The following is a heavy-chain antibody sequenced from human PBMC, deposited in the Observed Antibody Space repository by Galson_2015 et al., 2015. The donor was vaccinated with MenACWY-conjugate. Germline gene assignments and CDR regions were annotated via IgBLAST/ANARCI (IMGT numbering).Heavy chain of an antibody. CDR1: GDSVSSNSAA. V-gene: IGHV6-1*01. CDR3: VRAYCTSASCPAGFDP. D-gene: IGHD2-2*01. CDR2: TYYRSKWYS. Sequence: CAISGDSVSSNSAAWNWIRQSPSRGLEWLGRTYYRSKWYSEYAVSVKSRITINPDTSKNQFSLQLNSVTLEDTAVYYCVRAYCTSASCPAGFDPWGQGSVVTVSS. J-gene: IGHJ5*02.